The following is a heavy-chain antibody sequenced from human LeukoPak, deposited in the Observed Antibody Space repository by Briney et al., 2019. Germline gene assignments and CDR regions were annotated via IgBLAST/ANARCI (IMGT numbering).Heavy chain of an antibody. D-gene: IGHD5-12*01. V-gene: IGHV3-30*04. J-gene: IGHJ6*02. CDR2: ISYDGSNK. CDR1: GFTFSSYA. Sequence: SGGSLRLSCAASGFTFSSYAMHWVRQAPGKGLEWVAVISYDGSNKYYADSVKGRFTISRDNSKNTLYLQMNSLRAEDTAVYYFARDPITYYYGMDVWGQGTTVTVSS. CDR3: ARDPITYYYGMDV.